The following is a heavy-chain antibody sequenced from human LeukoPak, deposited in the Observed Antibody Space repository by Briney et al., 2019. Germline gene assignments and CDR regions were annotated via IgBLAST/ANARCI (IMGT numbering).Heavy chain of an antibody. J-gene: IGHJ4*02. Sequence: SETLSLTCTVSGGSISSSSYYWGWIRQPPGKGLEWIGSIYYSGSTYYNPSLKSRVTISVDTSKNQFSLKLSSVTAADTAVYYCARDGGWYRVIDYWGQGTPVTVSS. CDR2: IYYSGST. V-gene: IGHV4-39*07. D-gene: IGHD6-19*01. CDR3: ARDGGWYRVIDY. CDR1: GGSISSSSYY.